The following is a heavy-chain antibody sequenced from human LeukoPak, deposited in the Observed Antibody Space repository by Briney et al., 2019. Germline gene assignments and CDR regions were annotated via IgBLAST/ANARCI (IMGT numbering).Heavy chain of an antibody. J-gene: IGHJ4*02. CDR3: ARRFRDDDY. Sequence: ASVKVSCTASGGTFSSYAISCVREAPGQGLEWMGGIIPIFGTANYAQKFQGRVTITADESTSTAYMELSSLRSEDTAVYYCARRFRDDDYWGQGTLVTVSS. CDR1: GGTFSSYA. V-gene: IGHV1-69*13. D-gene: IGHD3-10*01. CDR2: IIPIFGTA.